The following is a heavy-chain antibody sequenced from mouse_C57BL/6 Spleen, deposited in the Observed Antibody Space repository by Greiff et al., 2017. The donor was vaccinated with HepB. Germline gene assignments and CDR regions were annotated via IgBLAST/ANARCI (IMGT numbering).Heavy chain of an antibody. CDR3: ARDPPYDGHFDY. CDR1: GFTFSSYA. Sequence: EVKLMESGGGLVKPGGSLKLSCAASGFTFSSYAMSWVRQTPEKRLEWVATISDGGSYTYYPDNVKGRFTISRDNAKNNLYLQMSHLKSEDTAMYYCARDPPYDGHFDYWGQGTTLTVSS. V-gene: IGHV5-4*01. D-gene: IGHD2-3*01. CDR2: ISDGGSYT. J-gene: IGHJ2*01.